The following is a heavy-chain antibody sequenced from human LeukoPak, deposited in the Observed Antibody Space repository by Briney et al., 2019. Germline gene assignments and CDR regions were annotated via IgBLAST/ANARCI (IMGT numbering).Heavy chain of an antibody. CDR3: ASTYCSSTSCYNMDWFDP. D-gene: IGHD2-2*02. CDR2: MNPNSGNT. V-gene: IGHV1-8*03. Sequence: ASVKVSCKASGYTFTSYDINWVRQATGQGLEWMGWMNPNSGNTGYAQKFQGRVTITRNTSISTAYMELSSLRSEDTVVYYCASTYCSSTSCYNMDWFDPWGQGILVTVSS. CDR1: GYTFTSYD. J-gene: IGHJ5*02.